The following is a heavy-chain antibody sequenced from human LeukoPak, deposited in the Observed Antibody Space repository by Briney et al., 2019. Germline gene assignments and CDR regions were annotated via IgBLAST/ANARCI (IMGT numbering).Heavy chain of an antibody. V-gene: IGHV4-39*01. J-gene: IGHJ4*02. CDR1: GGSISTNTYY. Sequence: PSETLSLTCTVSGGSISTNTYYWGWIRQPPGKGLEWIGSIHYAGSTYYNPSLKSRVTLSVDTSMNQFSLKLSSVTAADTALYYCATSGTLYPHFDYRGQGTLVTVSS. D-gene: IGHD3-10*01. CDR3: ATSGTLYPHFDY. CDR2: IHYAGST.